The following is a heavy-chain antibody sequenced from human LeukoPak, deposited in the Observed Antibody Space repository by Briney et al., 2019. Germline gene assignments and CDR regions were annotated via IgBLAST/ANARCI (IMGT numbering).Heavy chain of an antibody. CDR3: AKDGGNYYDSGGDYLMRSYMDV. V-gene: IGHV3-48*01. D-gene: IGHD3-22*01. Sequence: GGSLRLSCAVSGFTLSSYNMNWVRQAPGKGLEWVSYIRNSGNTIYYADSVKGRFTISRDPAKNSLYLQMNSLRAEDTAVYYCAKDGGNYYDSGGDYLMRSYMDVWGKGTTVTVSS. CDR2: IRNSGNTI. J-gene: IGHJ6*03. CDR1: GFTLSSYN.